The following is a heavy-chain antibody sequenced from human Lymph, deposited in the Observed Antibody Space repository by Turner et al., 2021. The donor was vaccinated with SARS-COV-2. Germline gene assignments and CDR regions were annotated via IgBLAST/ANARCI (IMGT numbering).Heavy chain of an antibody. CDR3: ARFPVWGAFDI. D-gene: IGHD3-16*01. Sequence: HVQLLESGPGLVKPSQTLSLPCTVSGGSISSGGYYWSWIRQHPGKGLEWIGYIYYSGSSYYNPSLKSRVTISVDTSKNQFSLNLSSVTAADTAVYYCARFPVWGAFDIWGQGTMVTVSS. J-gene: IGHJ3*02. CDR1: GGSISSGGYY. V-gene: IGHV4-31*03. CDR2: IYYSGSS.